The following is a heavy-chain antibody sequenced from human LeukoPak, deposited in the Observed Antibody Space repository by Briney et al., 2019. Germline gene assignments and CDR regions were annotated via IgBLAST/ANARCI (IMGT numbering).Heavy chain of an antibody. CDR3: ARDGGDSSSKGSGAFDI. CDR1: GFTFSSYA. D-gene: IGHD6-6*01. V-gene: IGHV3-23*01. CDR2: ISGSGGST. Sequence: GGSLRLSCAASGFTFSSYAMSWVRQAPGKGLEWVSAISGSGGSTYYADSVKGRFTISRDNSKNTLYLQMNSLRAEDTAVYYCARDGGDSSSKGSGAFDIWGQGTMVTVSS. J-gene: IGHJ3*02.